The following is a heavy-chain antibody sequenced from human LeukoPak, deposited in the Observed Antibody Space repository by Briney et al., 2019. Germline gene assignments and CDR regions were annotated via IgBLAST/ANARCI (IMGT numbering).Heavy chain of an antibody. CDR1: GFTFSSYA. D-gene: IGHD2-2*01. CDR2: ISGSGGST. J-gene: IGHJ4*02. CDR3: AKDENQLLVGYYFDY. V-gene: IGHV3-23*01. Sequence: PGGSLRLSCAASGFTFSSYAMSWVRQAPGKGLEWVSAISGSGGSTYYADSVKGRFTISRDNSKNTLYLQMNSLRAEDTAVYYCAKDENQLLVGYYFDYWGQGTLVTVSS.